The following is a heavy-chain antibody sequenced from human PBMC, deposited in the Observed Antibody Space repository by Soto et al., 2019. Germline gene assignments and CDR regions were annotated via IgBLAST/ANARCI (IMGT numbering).Heavy chain of an antibody. Sequence: PSETLSLTCTVSGDSISNGYYTWSWIRQPPGKDLEWIGHIYNSVNTYSSPSLKSRVTISADTSKNQFSLKLSSVTAADTAVYYCARGPSGDKVDYWGQGTLVTVSS. CDR1: GDSISNGYYT. CDR2: IYNSVNT. CDR3: ARGPSGDKVDY. D-gene: IGHD3-10*01. J-gene: IGHJ4*02. V-gene: IGHV4-30-4*01.